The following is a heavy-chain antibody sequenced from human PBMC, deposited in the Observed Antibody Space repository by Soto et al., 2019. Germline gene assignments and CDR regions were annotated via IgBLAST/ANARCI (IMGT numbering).Heavy chain of an antibody. CDR2: IYYSGST. J-gene: IGHJ3*01. D-gene: IGHD1-26*01. CDR3: ARRDSGRPLDV. V-gene: IGHV4-39*01. CDR1: GGSISSSTYY. Sequence: LETLSLTCTVSGGSISSSTYYWGWVRQPPGKGLEWIGNIYYSGSTYYNPSLKSRVTISLDTSKSQFSLNLSSVTAADTAVYYCARRDSGRPLDVWGQGTMVTVSS.